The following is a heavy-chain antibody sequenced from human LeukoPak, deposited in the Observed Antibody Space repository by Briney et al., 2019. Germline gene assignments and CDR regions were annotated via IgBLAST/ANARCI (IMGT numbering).Heavy chain of an antibody. CDR3: ARPCGGDCSFLDI. D-gene: IGHD2-21*01. V-gene: IGHV3-11*01. CDR1: GFTFSDWY. Sequence: GGSLRLSCAASGFTFSDWYMNWVRQAPGKGLEWISCIGTSSTNTHYADSVKGRFTISRDNTKNSVHLQLKNVRAEDTAVYYCARPCGGDCSFLDIWGQGTMVTVSP. J-gene: IGHJ3*02. CDR2: IGTSSTNT.